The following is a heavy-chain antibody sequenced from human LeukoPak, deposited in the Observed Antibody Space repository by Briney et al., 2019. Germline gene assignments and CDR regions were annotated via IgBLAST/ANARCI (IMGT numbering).Heavy chain of an antibody. D-gene: IGHD6-19*01. CDR2: IYSGGST. CDR3: VRLRGGWYNDY. V-gene: IGHV3-66*01. Sequence: GGSLRLSCAASGFTVSSNYMSWVRQAPGKGLEWVSVIYSGGSTYYADSVKGRFTISRDNAKNSLYLQMNSLRGEDTAVYYCVRLRGGWYNDYWGQGTPVTVSS. J-gene: IGHJ4*02. CDR1: GFTVSSNY.